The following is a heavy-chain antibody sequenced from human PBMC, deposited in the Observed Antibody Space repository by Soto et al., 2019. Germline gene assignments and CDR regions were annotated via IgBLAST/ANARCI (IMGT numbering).Heavy chain of an antibody. CDR3: ARRGYSGYDHPVGSYYFDY. CDR2: IGTAGDT. V-gene: IGHV3-13*01. Sequence: EVQLVESGGGLVQPGGSLRLSCAASGFTFSSYDMHWVRQATGKGLEWVSAIGTAGDTYYPGSVKGRFTISRENAKNSWYLQMNSLRAEDTAVYYCARRGYSGYDHPVGSYYFDYWGQGTLVTVSS. J-gene: IGHJ4*02. CDR1: GFTFSSYD. D-gene: IGHD5-12*01.